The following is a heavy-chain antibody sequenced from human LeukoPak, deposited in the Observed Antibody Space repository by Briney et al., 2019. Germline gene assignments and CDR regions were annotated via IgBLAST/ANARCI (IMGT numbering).Heavy chain of an antibody. D-gene: IGHD3-10*01. CDR1: GYTFTSYG. CDR3: ARDQVGTQGTMVRGVIIGPYYYYYMDV. CDR2: ISAYNGNT. V-gene: IGHV1-18*01. Sequence: GASVKVSCKASGYTFTSYGISWVRQAPGQWLEWMGWISAYNGNTNYAQKLQGRVTMTTDTSTSTAYMELTSLRSDDTAVYYCARDQVGTQGTMVRGVIIGPYYYYYMDVWGKGTTVTVSS. J-gene: IGHJ6*03.